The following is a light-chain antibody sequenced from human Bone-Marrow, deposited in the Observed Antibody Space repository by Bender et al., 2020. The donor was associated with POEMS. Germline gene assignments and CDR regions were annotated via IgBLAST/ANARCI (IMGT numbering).Light chain of an antibody. CDR2: EVS. Sequence: QSALTQPPSASGSPGQSVTISCTGTSSDVGGYNYVSWFQQHPGKAPRVLIFEVSKRPSGVSDRFSGSKSGDTASLTISGLLAEDESDYYCTSETSSNTVAFGGGTKVTVL. V-gene: IGLV2-8*01. CDR1: SSDVGGYNY. CDR3: TSETSSNTVA. J-gene: IGLJ3*02.